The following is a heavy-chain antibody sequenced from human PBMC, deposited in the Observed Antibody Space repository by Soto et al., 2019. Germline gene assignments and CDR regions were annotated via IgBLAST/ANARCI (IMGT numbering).Heavy chain of an antibody. J-gene: IGHJ6*02. Sequence: SETLSLTCTVSGGSISSGDYYWSWIRQPPGKGLEWIGYIYYSGSTYYNPSLKSRVTISVDTSKNQFSLKLSSVTAADTAVYYCARAYYYGSGSYRYYYYGKDVWGQGTTVTVSS. CDR1: GGSISSGDYY. V-gene: IGHV4-30-4*01. CDR3: ARAYYYGSGSYRYYYYGKDV. D-gene: IGHD3-10*01. CDR2: IYYSGST.